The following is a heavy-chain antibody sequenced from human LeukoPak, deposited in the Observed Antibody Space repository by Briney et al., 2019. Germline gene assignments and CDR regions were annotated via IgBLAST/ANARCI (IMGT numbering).Heavy chain of an antibody. CDR3: ARQQLPDGTYYFDY. CDR1: GXSISNYY. D-gene: IGHD6-13*01. CDR2: IHYSGHT. J-gene: IGHJ4*02. V-gene: IGHV4-59*01. Sequence: SETLPLTCTVSGXSISNYYGSWIRQPPGKGLEWIAYIHYSGHTNYNPSLKSRVTISLDTSKNQFSLELTSVTAADTALYYCARQQLPDGTYYFDYWGQGTLVTVSS.